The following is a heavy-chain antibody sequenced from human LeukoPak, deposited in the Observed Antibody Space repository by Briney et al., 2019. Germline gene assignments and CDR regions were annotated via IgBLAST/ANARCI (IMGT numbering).Heavy chain of an antibody. CDR2: VYPNGNT. CDR1: GGSVSTTSYY. Sequence: SETLSLTCTVSGGSVSTTSYYWGWIRQPPGKGLEWIGTVYPNGNTYYNPSLKSRLTLSVDTSKNQFSLKLSPVTAADTAVYYCGRLESGNPGADWGQGTLVTVSS. V-gene: IGHV4-39*01. J-gene: IGHJ4*02. D-gene: IGHD4-23*01. CDR3: GRLESGNPGAD.